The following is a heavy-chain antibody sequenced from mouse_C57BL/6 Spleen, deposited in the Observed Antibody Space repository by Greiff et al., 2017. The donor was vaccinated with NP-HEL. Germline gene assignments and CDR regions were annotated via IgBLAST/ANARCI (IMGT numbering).Heavy chain of an antibody. V-gene: IGHV1-54*01. J-gene: IGHJ2*01. CDR1: GYAFTNYL. CDR2: INPGSGGT. D-gene: IGHD1-1*02. CDR3: ARGGVYFDY. Sequence: VQLQQSGAELVRPGTSVKVSCKASGYAFTNYLIEWVKQRPGQGLEWIGVINPGSGGTNYNEKFKGRATLTADNSSSTAYMQLSSLTAEDSAVYFCARGGVYFDYWGQGTTLTVAS.